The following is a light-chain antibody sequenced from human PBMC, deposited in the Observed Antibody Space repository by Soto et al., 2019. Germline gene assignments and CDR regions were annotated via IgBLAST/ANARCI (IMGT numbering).Light chain of an antibody. J-gene: IGKJ3*01. CDR1: QSIDKY. CDR3: QQVYTTPIT. V-gene: IGKV1-39*01. CDR2: AAS. Sequence: DIQMTQSPSSLSASVGDRVTITCRASQSIDKYLNWYQQKRGKAPEVXIYAASKFQSGVPSRFSGSGSGTDRTLTISSLQPEDFETDVCQQVYTTPITFGPGTKVDIK.